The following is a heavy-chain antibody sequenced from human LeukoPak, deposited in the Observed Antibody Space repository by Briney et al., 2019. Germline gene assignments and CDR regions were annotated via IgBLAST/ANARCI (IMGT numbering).Heavy chain of an antibody. J-gene: IGHJ3*02. CDR3: ARGYGSGSYSPVDAFDI. Sequence: SETLSLTCAVSGVSISSGGYSWSWLRPPQGQGLEWIGYIYHSGSTYYNPSLKSLVTISVDRSKNQFSLKLSSVTAAPAAVYFCARGYGSGSYSPVDAFDIWGQGTMVTVSS. CDR1: GVSISSGGYS. D-gene: IGHD3-10*01. V-gene: IGHV4-30-2*01. CDR2: IYHSGST.